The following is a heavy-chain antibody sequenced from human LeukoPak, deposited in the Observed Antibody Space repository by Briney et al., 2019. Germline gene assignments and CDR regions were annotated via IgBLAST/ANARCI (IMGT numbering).Heavy chain of an antibody. CDR1: GGSFSGYY. J-gene: IGHJ3*02. CDR2: INHSGST. D-gene: IGHD2/OR15-2a*01. CDR3: ARKNDFEI. Sequence: SETLSLTCAVYGGSFSGYYWSWIRQPPGKGLEWIGEINHSGSTNYNPSLKSRVTISVDMSKSQFSLRLTSVTAADTAVYYCARKNDFEIWGQGTLVTVSS. V-gene: IGHV4-34*01.